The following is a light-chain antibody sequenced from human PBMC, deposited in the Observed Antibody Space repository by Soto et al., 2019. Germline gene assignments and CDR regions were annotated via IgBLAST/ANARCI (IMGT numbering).Light chain of an antibody. CDR2: LNSDGSH. CDR1: SVQSSYA. V-gene: IGLV4-69*01. Sequence: QSVLTQSPSASASLGASVKLTCTLSSVQSSYAIAWHQQQPEKGPRYLMKLNSDGSHSKGDGIPDRFSGSSSGAERYLTISSLQSEDEADYYCQTWGTGIQVFGGGTKLTVL. CDR3: QTWGTGIQV. J-gene: IGLJ2*01.